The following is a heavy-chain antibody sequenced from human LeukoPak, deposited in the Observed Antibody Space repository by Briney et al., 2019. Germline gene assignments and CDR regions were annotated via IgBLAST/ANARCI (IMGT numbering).Heavy chain of an antibody. CDR2: IYYSGST. Sequence: SEILSLTCTVSGGSISSSSYYWGWLRQPPGKGLEWIGSIYYSGSTYYIPSLKSLVTISVDTSKNQFSLKLSSVPAADTAVYYCARQRITMVRGVIWGQGTLVTVSS. CDR3: ARQRITMVRGVI. D-gene: IGHD3-10*01. CDR1: GGSISSSSYY. J-gene: IGHJ4*02. V-gene: IGHV4-39*01.